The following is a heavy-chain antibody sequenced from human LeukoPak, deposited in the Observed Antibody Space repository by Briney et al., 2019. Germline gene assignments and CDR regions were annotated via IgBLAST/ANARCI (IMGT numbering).Heavy chain of an antibody. J-gene: IGHJ4*02. CDR1: GNYW. CDR3: VSFYETY. CDR2: INNDGSWT. V-gene: IGHV3-74*01. Sequence: GGSLRLSCAASGNYWMHWVRQAPGKGLVWVSHINNDGSWTSYADSVKGRFTISKDNAKNTVYLQMNSLRAEDTAVYYCVSFYETYWGRGTLVTVSS. D-gene: IGHD2/OR15-2a*01.